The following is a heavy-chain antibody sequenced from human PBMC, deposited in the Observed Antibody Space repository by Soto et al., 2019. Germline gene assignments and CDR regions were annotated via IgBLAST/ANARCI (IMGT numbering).Heavy chain of an antibody. J-gene: IGHJ4*02. D-gene: IGHD5-12*01. Sequence: QVQLVQSGAEVKTPGASVKVSCKASGYDFTRWGITWVRQAPGQGLEWMGWVNTYNGNTNYGQRAQGRVTVTSDTSTNTAYMELRSLRSDDTAVYYCARDNRNGYDSTGVFDYWGQGTQVSVSS. CDR3: ARDNRNGYDSTGVFDY. CDR1: GYDFTRWG. V-gene: IGHV1-18*01. CDR2: VNTYNGNT.